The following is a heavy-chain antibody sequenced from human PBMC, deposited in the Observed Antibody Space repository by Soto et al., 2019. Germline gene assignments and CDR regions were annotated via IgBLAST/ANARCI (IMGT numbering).Heavy chain of an antibody. CDR1: GGSFSGYY. CDR3: ARDMGRRIFGVVIIRSALSFGAFHI. Sequence: PSETLSLTCAVYGGSFSGYYWSWIRQPPGKGLEWIGEINHSGSTNYNPSLKSRVTISVDTSKNQFSLKLSSVTAADTAVYYCARDMGRRIFGVVIIRSALSFGAFHIWGQGTMVTVSS. D-gene: IGHD3-3*02. V-gene: IGHV4-34*01. CDR2: INHSGST. J-gene: IGHJ3*02.